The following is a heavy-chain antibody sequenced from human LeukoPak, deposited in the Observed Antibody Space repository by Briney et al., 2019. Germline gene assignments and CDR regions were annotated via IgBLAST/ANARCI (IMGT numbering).Heavy chain of an antibody. Sequence: ASVKVSCKASGYTFTSYYMHWVRQAPGQGLEWMGIINPSGGSTSYAQKFQGRVTMTRNTSISTAYMELSSLRSEDTAVYYCAREISEFDPWGQGTLVTVSS. D-gene: IGHD3-3*02. V-gene: IGHV1-46*01. CDR2: INPSGGST. CDR1: GYTFTSYY. CDR3: AREISEFDP. J-gene: IGHJ5*02.